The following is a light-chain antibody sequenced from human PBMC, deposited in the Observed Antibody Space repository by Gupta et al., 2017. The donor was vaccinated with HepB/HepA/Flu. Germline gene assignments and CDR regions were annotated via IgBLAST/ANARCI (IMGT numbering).Light chain of an antibody. V-gene: IGKV1-16*02. J-gene: IGKJ5*01. CDR2: DAS. Sequence: DIQMTQSPSSLSASVGDRVTITCRASQDINNYLAWFQQTPGKAPKSLIYDASSLQSGVPSKFSGSGSGTDFTRNISSLQAEDFAIYYCQQYKSYPSTFGQGTRLEIK. CDR3: QQYKSYPST. CDR1: QDINNY.